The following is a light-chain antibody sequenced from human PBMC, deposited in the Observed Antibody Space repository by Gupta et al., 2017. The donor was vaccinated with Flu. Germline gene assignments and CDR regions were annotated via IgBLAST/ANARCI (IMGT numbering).Light chain of an antibody. Sequence: DKMTIQCRARQTIGNYLHWYQQKPGKAPQLLIYGGSTLQRGVPARFSGSGYGTDFTLILNSLQPEDVAAYYCQQTYRTPRTFGQGTKLEIK. CDR3: QQTYRTPRT. V-gene: IGKV1-39*01. CDR1: QTIGNY. CDR2: GGS. J-gene: IGKJ1*01.